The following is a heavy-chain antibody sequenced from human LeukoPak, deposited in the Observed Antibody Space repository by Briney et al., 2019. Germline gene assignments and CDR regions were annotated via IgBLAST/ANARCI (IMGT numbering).Heavy chain of an antibody. D-gene: IGHD1-26*01. CDR2: IYYLGSA. V-gene: IGHV4-39*01. CDR3: AFHTGNYFFDY. CDR1: GGSISSSSYY. Sequence: SETLSLTCTVSGGSISSSSYYWGWIRQPPGKGLEWIGSIYYLGSAYFNPSLKSRVTMSVDTSNNQFSLKLGSVTAADTAVYYCAFHTGNYFFDYWGQGTLVTVSS. J-gene: IGHJ4*02.